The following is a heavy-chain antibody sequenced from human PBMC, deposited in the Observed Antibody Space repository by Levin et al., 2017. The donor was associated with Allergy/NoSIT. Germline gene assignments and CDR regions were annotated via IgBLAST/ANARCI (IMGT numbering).Heavy chain of an antibody. J-gene: IGHJ6*03. Sequence: SETLSLTCTVSGGSISSGGYYWSWIRQHPGKGLEWIGYIYYSGSTYYNPSLKSRVTISVDTSKNQFSLKLSSVTAADTAVYYCARGGDYYYYYMDVWGKGTTVTVSS. D-gene: IGHD3-10*01. V-gene: IGHV4-31*03. CDR3: ARGGDYYYYYMDV. CDR2: IYYSGST. CDR1: GGSISSGGYY.